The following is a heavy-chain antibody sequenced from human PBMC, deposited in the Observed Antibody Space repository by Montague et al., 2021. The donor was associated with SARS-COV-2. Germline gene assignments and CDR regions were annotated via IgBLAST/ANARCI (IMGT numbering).Heavy chain of an antibody. CDR2: INNSGST. Sequence: SETLSLTCAVYGGSFSGYSWSWIRKPPGKGLERIGEINNSGSTNYDQSLTRRVTISVDTSKNQFYLTLSSVTAADSAVYYCARRSRVVTAIWALRSSLTSWFDPWGQGTLVTVSS. J-gene: IGHJ5*02. CDR3: ARRSRVVTAIWALRSSLTSWFDP. CDR1: GGSFSGYS. V-gene: IGHV4-34*01. D-gene: IGHD2-21*02.